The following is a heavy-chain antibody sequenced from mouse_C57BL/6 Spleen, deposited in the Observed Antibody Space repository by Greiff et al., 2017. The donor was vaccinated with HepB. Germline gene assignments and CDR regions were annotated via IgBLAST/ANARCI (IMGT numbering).Heavy chain of an antibody. CDR2: IYPGSGNT. Sequence: QVQLQQSGPELVKPGASVKISCKASGYTFTDYYINWVKQRPGQGLEWIGWIYPGSGNTKYNEKFKGKATLTVDTSSSTAYMQLSSLTSEDSAVYFCARAENYYGSSGYWYFDVWGTGTTVTVSS. D-gene: IGHD1-1*01. CDR1: GYTFTDYY. J-gene: IGHJ1*03. CDR3: ARAENYYGSSGYWYFDV. V-gene: IGHV1-84*01.